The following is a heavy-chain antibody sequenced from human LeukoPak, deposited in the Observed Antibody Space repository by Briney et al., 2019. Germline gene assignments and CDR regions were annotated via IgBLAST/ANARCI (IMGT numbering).Heavy chain of an antibody. J-gene: IGHJ4*02. D-gene: IGHD3-10*01. CDR1: GFTFSSYA. CDR2: ISGSDDST. V-gene: IGHV3-23*01. CDR3: ANDYRSGSFHDF. Sequence: HPGGSLRLSCAASGFTFSSYAMSWVRQAPGKGLEWVSAISGSDDSTYYADSVKGRFTISRDNSKNTVYLQMNTLRAEDTAVYYCANDYRSGSFHDFWGQGTLVTVSS.